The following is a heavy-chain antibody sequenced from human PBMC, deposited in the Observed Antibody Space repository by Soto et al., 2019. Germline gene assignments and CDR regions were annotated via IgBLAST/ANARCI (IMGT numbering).Heavy chain of an antibody. J-gene: IGHJ4*02. CDR2: INSDGTTT. Sequence: EVQLVESGGGLVQPGGSLRLSCAASGFTFTSNWMHWVRQAPGKGLVWVSRINSDGTTTTYADSVKGRFTISRDNAKNTLYLQVNRLGGEDTAVYYCTRGGATGAGIYHFDNWGQGTLVTVSS. CDR3: TRGGATGAGIYHFDN. CDR1: GFTFTSNW. V-gene: IGHV3-74*01. D-gene: IGHD3-10*01.